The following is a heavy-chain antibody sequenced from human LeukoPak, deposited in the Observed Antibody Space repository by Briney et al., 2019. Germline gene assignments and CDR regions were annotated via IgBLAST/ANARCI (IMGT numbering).Heavy chain of an antibody. Sequence: KPSETLSLTCTVSGGSISSGGHYWSWIRQHPGKGLEWIGYIYYSGSTYYNPSLKSRVTISVDTSKNQFSLKLSSVTAADTALYYCATPHTGPGGGTNYPPHYWGQGTLVTVSS. CDR2: IYYSGST. J-gene: IGHJ4*02. D-gene: IGHD3-10*01. V-gene: IGHV4-31*03. CDR3: ATPHTGPGGGTNYPPHY. CDR1: GGSISSGGHY.